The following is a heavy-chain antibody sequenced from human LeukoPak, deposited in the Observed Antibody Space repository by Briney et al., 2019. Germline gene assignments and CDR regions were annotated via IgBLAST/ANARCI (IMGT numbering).Heavy chain of an antibody. D-gene: IGHD6-19*01. J-gene: IGHJ4*02. Sequence: PGGSLRLSCAASGFTFSSYGMSWVRQAPGKGLEWVSYISSSGSTIYYADSVKGRFTISRDNAKNSLYLQMNSLRAEDTAVYYCASYSSGWSSFDYWGQGTLVTVSS. CDR3: ASYSSGWSSFDY. V-gene: IGHV3-48*04. CDR2: ISSSGSTI. CDR1: GFTFSSYG.